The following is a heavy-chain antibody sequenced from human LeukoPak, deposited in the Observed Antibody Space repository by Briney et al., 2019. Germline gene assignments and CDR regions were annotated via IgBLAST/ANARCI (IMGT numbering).Heavy chain of an antibody. V-gene: IGHV3-30*02. CDR3: AKDPHAIIVATIRSYYFDY. Sequence: GGSLRLSCAASGFTFSSYGMHWVRQAPGKGLEWVAFIRYDGSNKYYADSVKGRFTISRDNSKNTLYLQMNSLRAEDTAVYYCAKDPHAIIVATIRSYYFDYWGQGTLVTVSS. D-gene: IGHD5-12*01. CDR2: IRYDGSNK. CDR1: GFTFSSYG. J-gene: IGHJ4*02.